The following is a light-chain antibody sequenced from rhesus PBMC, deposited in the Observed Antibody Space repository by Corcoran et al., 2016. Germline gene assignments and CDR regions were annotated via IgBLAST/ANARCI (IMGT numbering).Light chain of an antibody. J-gene: IGKJ1*01. CDR2: KAS. CDR1: QGISSW. V-gene: IGKV1-22*01. Sequence: DIQMTQSPSSLSASVGDTVTITCRASQGISSWLAWYQQKPGKAPKLLIYKASSLQSGVPSRFSGSGTGTYFTLTISSLQSEDLATYYCQQYSSRPRTFGKGTKVEIK. CDR3: QQYSSRPRT.